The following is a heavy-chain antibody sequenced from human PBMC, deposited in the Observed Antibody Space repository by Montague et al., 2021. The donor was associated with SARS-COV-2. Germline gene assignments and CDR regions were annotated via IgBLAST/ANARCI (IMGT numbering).Heavy chain of an antibody. CDR2: ISYDGSNK. V-gene: IGHV3-30*04. Sequence: SLRLSCAASGFTFSSYAVHWVRQAPGKGLEWVAVISYDGSNKYYADSVKGRFTISRDNSKNTLYLQMNSLRAEDTAVYYCARSHSGSYSGYFDYWGQGTLVTVSS. J-gene: IGHJ4*02. CDR3: ARSHSGSYSGYFDY. CDR1: GFTFSSYA. D-gene: IGHD1-26*01.